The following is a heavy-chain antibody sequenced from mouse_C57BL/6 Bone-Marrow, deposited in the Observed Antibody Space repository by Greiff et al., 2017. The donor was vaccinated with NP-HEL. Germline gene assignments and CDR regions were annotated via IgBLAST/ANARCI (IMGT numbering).Heavy chain of an antibody. CDR2: ISYSGST. D-gene: IGHD1-1*01. CDR1: GYSITSDY. CDR3: ARRGKGYYYGSSAEWYFDV. J-gene: IGHJ1*03. V-gene: IGHV3-8*01. Sequence: EVQRVESGPGLAKPSQTLSLTCSVTGYSITSDYWNWIRKFPGNKLEYMGYISYSGSTYYNPSLKSRISITRETSKNEYYLHGNAVTTEDTATYDGARRGKGYYYGSSAEWYFDVWGTGTTVTVSS.